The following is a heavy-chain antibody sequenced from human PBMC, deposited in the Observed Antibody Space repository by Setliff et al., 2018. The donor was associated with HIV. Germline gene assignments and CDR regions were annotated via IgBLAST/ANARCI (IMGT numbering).Heavy chain of an antibody. J-gene: IGHJ4*02. Sequence: PSETLSLTCGVSGYSISSDYCWGWIRQPPGKGLEWIGNMCHGGNNNYYNPSLKSRVTISVDKSKNQFVLKVTSVTAADTAVYYCAREFNYFGDYVSRDNSKNTVYLQMNSLKTEDTAVYYCTSRYYYDSFLESGWGQGTLVTVSS. D-gene: IGHD3-22*01. CDR1: GYSISSDYC. CDR3: AREFNYFGDYVSRDNSKNTVYLQMNSLKTEDTAVYYCTSRYYYDSFLESG. V-gene: IGHV4-38-2*02. CDR2: MCHGGNNN.